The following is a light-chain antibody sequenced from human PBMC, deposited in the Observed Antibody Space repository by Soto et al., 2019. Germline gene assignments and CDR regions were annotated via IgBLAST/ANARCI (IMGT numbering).Light chain of an antibody. CDR2: GAS. CDR3: QQYINLWT. CDR1: QSVSSN. V-gene: IGKV3-15*01. J-gene: IGKJ1*01. Sequence: EIVMTQSPATLSVSPGERVTLSCRASQSVSSNLAWYQQKPGQSPRLLIYGASTRATGIPARFSGSGSGTEFTLTICSLQSEDFAVYYCQQYINLWTFGQGTKVEIK.